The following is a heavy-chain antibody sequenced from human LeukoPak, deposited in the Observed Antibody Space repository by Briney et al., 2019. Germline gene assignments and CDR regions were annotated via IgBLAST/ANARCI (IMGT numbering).Heavy chain of an antibody. V-gene: IGHV4-39*01. CDR3: AGHSSMTTGYIAY. D-gene: IGHD4-17*01. CDR1: GGSISSSNYY. Sequence: PSETLSLTCTVSGGSISSSNYYWGWIRQPPGKGLEWIGSIYYSGSTYYNPSLKSRVTISVDTSKNQFSLKLSSVTAADTAVYYCAGHSSMTTGYIAYWGQGTLVTVSS. CDR2: IYYSGST. J-gene: IGHJ4*02.